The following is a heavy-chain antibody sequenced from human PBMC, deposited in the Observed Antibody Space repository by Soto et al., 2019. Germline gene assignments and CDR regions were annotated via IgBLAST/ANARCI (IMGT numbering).Heavy chain of an antibody. V-gene: IGHV3-48*03. CDR1: GFTFSTYE. D-gene: IGHD2-2*01. CDR2: ISVSGNII. Sequence: GGSLRLSCAASGFTFSTYEFNWVRQAPGRGLEWISYISVSGNIIKYAESVKGRFTISRDNAENSLHLHMSNLRVDDTALYFCVIDTMRASAAASLDYWGQGTQVTVSS. CDR3: VIDTMRASAAASLDY. J-gene: IGHJ4*02.